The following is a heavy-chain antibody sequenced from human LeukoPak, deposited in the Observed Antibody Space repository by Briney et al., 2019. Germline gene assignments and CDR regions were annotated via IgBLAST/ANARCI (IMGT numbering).Heavy chain of an antibody. D-gene: IGHD2-15*01. CDR3: ARHSGSGYYSYFYTMDV. J-gene: IGHJ6*02. CDR2: IYETGST. V-gene: IGHV4-39*01. CDR1: GFTFRTYA. Sequence: PGGSLRLSCAASGFTFRTYAMSWVRQPPGKGLEWIGCIYETGSTYYKPSLKSRVTISVDTSKYQFSLKLTSVTAADTAVYYCARHSGSGYYSYFYTMDVWGQGATVAVSS.